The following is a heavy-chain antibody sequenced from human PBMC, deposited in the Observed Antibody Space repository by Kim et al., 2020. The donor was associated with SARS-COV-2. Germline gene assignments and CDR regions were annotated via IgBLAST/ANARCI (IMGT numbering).Heavy chain of an antibody. D-gene: IGHD2-2*01. J-gene: IGHJ4*02. V-gene: IGHV1-18*01. CDR1: GYNFTTYG. Sequence: ASVKVSCKTSGYNFTTYGINWVRQAPGQGLEWMGWISVYNGNTKYAQRVQGRVTMTTDTSTSTAFMDLRSLTADDTATYYCSRDLVFCRSSSCSLPEQWWGQGPPVTVSS. CDR2: ISVYNGNT. CDR3: SRDLVFCRSSSCSLPEQW.